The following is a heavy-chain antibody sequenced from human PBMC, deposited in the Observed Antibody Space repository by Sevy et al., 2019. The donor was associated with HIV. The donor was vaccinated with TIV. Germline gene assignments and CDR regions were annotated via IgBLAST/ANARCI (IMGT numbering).Heavy chain of an antibody. J-gene: IGHJ3*02. V-gene: IGHV4-38-2*01. CDR3: AKWELLRKNAFDI. CDR1: GYSISSGYY. D-gene: IGHD1-26*01. CDR2: IYHSGST. Sequence: SETLSLTCAVSGYSISSGYYWGWIRQPPGKGLKWIGSIYHSGSTYYNPSLKSRVTISVDTSKNQFSLKLSSVTAADTAVYYCAKWELLRKNAFDIWGQGTMVTVSS.